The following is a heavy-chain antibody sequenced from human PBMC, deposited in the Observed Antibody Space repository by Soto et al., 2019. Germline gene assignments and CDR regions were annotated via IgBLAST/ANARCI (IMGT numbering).Heavy chain of an antibody. CDR1: GGTFSSYT. CDR3: ARATQPGSGSYWFDP. D-gene: IGHD3-10*01. V-gene: IGHV1-69*02. CDR2: IIPILGIA. Sequence: QVQLVQSGAEVKKPGSSVKVSCKASGGTFSSYTISWVRQAPGQGLEWMGRIIPILGIANYAPKFQGRVTITADKSTSTAYMELSSLRSEDTAVYYCARATQPGSGSYWFDPWGQGTLVTVSS. J-gene: IGHJ5*02.